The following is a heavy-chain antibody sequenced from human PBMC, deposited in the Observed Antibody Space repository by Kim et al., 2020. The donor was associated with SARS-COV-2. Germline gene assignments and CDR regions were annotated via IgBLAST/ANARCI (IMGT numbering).Heavy chain of an antibody. J-gene: IGHJ4*02. Sequence: GGSLRLSCAASGFTFSSYAMSWVRQAPGKGLEWVSAISGSGGSTYYADSVKGRFTISRDNSKNTLYLQMNSLRAEDTAVYYCAKDRGRWLVRWPSAFDYWGQGTLVTVSS. V-gene: IGHV3-23*01. CDR3: AKDRGRWLVRWPSAFDY. D-gene: IGHD6-19*01. CDR1: GFTFSSYA. CDR2: ISGSGGST.